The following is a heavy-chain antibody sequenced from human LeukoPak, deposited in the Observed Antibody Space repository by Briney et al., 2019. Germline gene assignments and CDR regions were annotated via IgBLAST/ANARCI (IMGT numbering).Heavy chain of an antibody. Sequence: PGGSLRLSCAASGFTFSDYYMNWVRQAPGKGLEWVSYISSSGTSIHYADSVKGRFTISRDNAKNSLYLQMNSLRAADTAVYYCASLFGELSGDYWGQGTLVTVSS. CDR3: ASLFGELSGDY. CDR1: GFTFSDYY. CDR2: ISSSGTSI. V-gene: IGHV3-11*01. D-gene: IGHD3-10*02. J-gene: IGHJ4*02.